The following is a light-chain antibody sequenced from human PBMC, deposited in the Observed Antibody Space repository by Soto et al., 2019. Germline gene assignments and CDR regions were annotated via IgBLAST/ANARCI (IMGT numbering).Light chain of an antibody. CDR3: QQYNSYWT. J-gene: IGKJ1*01. Sequence: DIPMTQSPSTLSASLGDRVTLTFRASQSISSWLAWYQQKPGKAPKLLIYDASSLESGVPSRFSGSGSGTEFTLTISSLQPDDFATYYCQQYNSYWTFGQGTKVDIK. CDR2: DAS. V-gene: IGKV1-5*01. CDR1: QSISSW.